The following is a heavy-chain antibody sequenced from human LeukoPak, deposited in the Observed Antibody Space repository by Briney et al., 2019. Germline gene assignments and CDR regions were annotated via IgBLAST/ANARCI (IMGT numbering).Heavy chain of an antibody. CDR3: ASQVYSSGWR. Sequence: SETLSLTCTVSGGSISTYYWTWIRQPPGKGLEWIGSIYYSGSTYYNPSLKSRVTISVDTSKNQFSLKLSSVTAADTAVYYCASQVYSSGWRWGQGTLVTVSS. CDR1: GGSISTYY. J-gene: IGHJ4*02. CDR2: IYYSGST. V-gene: IGHV4-59*05. D-gene: IGHD6-19*01.